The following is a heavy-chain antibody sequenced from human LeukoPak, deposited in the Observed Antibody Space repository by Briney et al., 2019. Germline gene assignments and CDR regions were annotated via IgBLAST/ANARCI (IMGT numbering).Heavy chain of an antibody. CDR3: AARLRFLEWLLYTTSFDY. Sequence: SETLSLTCTVSGGSISSSSYYWGWIRQPPGKGLEWIGSIYYSGSTYYNPSLKSRVTISVDTSKNQFSLKLSSVTAADTAVYYCAARLRFLEWLLYTTSFDYWGQGTLVTVSS. CDR2: IYYSGST. V-gene: IGHV4-39*01. D-gene: IGHD3-3*01. J-gene: IGHJ4*02. CDR1: GGSISSSSYY.